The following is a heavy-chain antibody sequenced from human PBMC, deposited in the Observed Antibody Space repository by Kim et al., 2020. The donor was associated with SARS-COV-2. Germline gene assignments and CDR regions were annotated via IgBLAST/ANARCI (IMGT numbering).Heavy chain of an antibody. D-gene: IGHD4-17*01. CDR3: ASLYPPTVTTHYYYGMDV. J-gene: IGHJ6*02. Sequence: VKGRFTITRDNAKNSLYLKMNSLRDEDTAVYYCASLYPPTVTTHYYYGMDVWGQGTTVTVSS. V-gene: IGHV3-48*02.